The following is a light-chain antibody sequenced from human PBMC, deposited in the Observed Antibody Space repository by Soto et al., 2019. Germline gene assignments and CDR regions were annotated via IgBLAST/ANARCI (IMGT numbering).Light chain of an antibody. CDR2: DVT. J-gene: IGKJ1*01. CDR1: QSISTW. V-gene: IGKV1-5*01. Sequence: DIQMTQSPSTLSASVGDRVTITCRASQSISTWSAWYQQKPGKASKLLIYDVTTSESGVPSRFSGSGSEKDVTHTISGLQRDDFASNYCQQYSSDSWTFGHGTKVEIK. CDR3: QQYSSDSWT.